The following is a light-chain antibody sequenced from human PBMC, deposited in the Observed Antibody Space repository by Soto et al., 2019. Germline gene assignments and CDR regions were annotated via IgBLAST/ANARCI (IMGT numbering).Light chain of an antibody. CDR2: GTS. J-gene: IGLJ1*01. CDR1: SSNIGAGYD. V-gene: IGLV1-40*01. Sequence: QSALTQPPSVSGSPGQRGTISCTGSSSNIGAGYDVHWYQQLPGTAPKLLIYGTSNRPSGVPDRFSGSKSGTSASRAITGLQAEDEAEYYCQSYDSSLSGSKVFGTGTKVTVL. CDR3: QSYDSSLSGSKV.